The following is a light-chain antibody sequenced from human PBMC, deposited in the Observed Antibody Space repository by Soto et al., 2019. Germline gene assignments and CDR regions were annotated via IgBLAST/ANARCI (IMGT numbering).Light chain of an antibody. CDR3: HQCDSSPWT. V-gene: IGKV3-20*01. CDR1: QSLSSNY. J-gene: IGKJ1*01. CDR2: GAS. Sequence: IVLTQSPGTLSLSPWERVKLYCKASQSLSSNYLAWYQQKPGQAPRLLIYGASSRATGIPDRFSGSGSGTDFTLTISRLEPEDFAVFYCHQCDSSPWTFGQGTKVDIK.